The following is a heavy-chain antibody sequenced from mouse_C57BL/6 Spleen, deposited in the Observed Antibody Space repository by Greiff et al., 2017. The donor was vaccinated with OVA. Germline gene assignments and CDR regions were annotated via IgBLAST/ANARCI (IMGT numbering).Heavy chain of an antibody. V-gene: IGHV5-17*01. CDR3: ARYDGYFYYFDY. CDR1: GFTFSDYG. Sequence: EVKLVESGGGLVKPGGSLKLSCAASGFTFSDYGMHWVRQAPEKGLEWVAYISSGSSTFYYADTVKGRFTISRDNAKNTLFLQMTSLRSEDTAMYYCARYDGYFYYFDYWGQGTTLTVSS. D-gene: IGHD2-3*01. CDR2: ISSGSSTF. J-gene: IGHJ2*01.